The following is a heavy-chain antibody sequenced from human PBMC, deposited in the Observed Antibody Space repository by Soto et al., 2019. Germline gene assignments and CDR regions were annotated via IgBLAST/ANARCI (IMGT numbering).Heavy chain of an antibody. CDR2: ISYDGSNK. V-gene: IGHV3-30-3*01. D-gene: IGHD5-12*01. CDR1: GFTFSSYA. CDR3: ATDRWINTDTNYYDYGRDV. Sequence: QVQLVESGGGVVQPGRSLRLSCAASGFTFSSYAMHWVRQAPGKGLEWVAVISYDGSNKYYADSVKGRFTVSRDNSKNTPYLQMNSQRAEDTAVYYDATDRWINTDTNYYDYGRDVWGQGTTVTLSS. J-gene: IGHJ6*02.